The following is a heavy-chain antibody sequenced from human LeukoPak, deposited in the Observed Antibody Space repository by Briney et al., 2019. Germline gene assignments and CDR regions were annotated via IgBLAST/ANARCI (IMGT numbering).Heavy chain of an antibody. V-gene: IGHV1-24*01. CDR1: GYTLTELS. D-gene: IGHD3-9*01. J-gene: IGHJ4*02. Sequence: ASVKVSCKVSGYTLTELSMHWVRRAPGKGLEWMGGFDPEDGETIYAQKFQGRVTMTEDTSTDTAYMELSSLRSEDTAVYYCATDPPYDILTGYYYWGQGTLVTVSS. CDR3: ATDPPYDILTGYYY. CDR2: FDPEDGET.